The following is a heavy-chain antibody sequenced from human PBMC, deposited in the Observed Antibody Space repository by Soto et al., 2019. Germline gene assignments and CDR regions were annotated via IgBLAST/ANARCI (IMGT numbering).Heavy chain of an antibody. CDR2: ISAYNGNT. D-gene: IGHD3-9*01. J-gene: IGHJ6*02. CDR1: GYTFTSYG. Sequence: ASVKVSCKASGYTFTSYGISWVRQAPGQGLEWMGWISAYNGNTNYAQKLQGRVTMTTDTSTSTAYMELRSLRSDDTAVYYCARDPDHFDWLSRRGMDVWGQGTTVTVS. CDR3: ARDPDHFDWLSRRGMDV. V-gene: IGHV1-18*04.